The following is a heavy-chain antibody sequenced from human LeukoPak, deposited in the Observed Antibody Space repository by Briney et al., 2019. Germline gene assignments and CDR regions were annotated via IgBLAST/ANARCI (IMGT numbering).Heavy chain of an antibody. J-gene: IGHJ4*02. V-gene: IGHV1-24*01. CDR1: GYTLTELS. CDR2: FDPEDGET. Sequence: ASVKVSFKVSGYTLTELSMHWVRQAPGEGLEWMGGFDPEDGETIYAQKFQGRVTMTEDTSTDTAYMELSSLRSEDTAVYYCATSLYYYDSSGYYGYWGQGTLVTVSS. D-gene: IGHD3-22*01. CDR3: ATSLYYYDSSGYYGY.